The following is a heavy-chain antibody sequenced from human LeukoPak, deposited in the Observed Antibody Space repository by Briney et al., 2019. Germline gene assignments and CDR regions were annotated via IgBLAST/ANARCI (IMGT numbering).Heavy chain of an antibody. J-gene: IGHJ4*02. CDR1: GFTFSSYS. Sequence: RGSLRLSCAASGFTFSSYSMNWVRQAPGKGLEWVSYISSSSSTIYYADSVKGRFTISRDNAKNSLYLQMNSLRAEDTAVYYCARDGYSSGWYGEYWGQGTLVTVSS. CDR3: ARDGYSSGWYGEY. D-gene: IGHD6-19*01. CDR2: ISSSSSTI. V-gene: IGHV3-48*01.